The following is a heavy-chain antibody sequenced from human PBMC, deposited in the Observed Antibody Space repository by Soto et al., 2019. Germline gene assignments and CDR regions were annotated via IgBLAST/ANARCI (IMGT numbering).Heavy chain of an antibody. CDR3: ARAVHYYCSGIYGGETSYYYYYYMDV. Sequence: SETLSLTCTVSGGSISSYYWSWIRQPPGKGLEWIGYIYYSGSTNYNPSLKSRVTISVDTSKNQFSLKLSSVTAADTAVYYCARAVHYYCSGIYGGETSYYYYYYMDVWGKGTTVTVSS. V-gene: IGHV4-59*01. CDR1: GGSISSYY. D-gene: IGHD3-10*01. CDR2: IYYSGST. J-gene: IGHJ6*03.